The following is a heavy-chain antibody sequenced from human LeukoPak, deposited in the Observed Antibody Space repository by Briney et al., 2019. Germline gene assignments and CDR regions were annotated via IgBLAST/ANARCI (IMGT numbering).Heavy chain of an antibody. Sequence: GASVKVSCKASGYTFTGYYMHWVRQAPGQGLEWMGWINPNSGGTNYAQKFQGRVTMTRDTSISTAYMELSRLRSDDTAVYYCARGFKNHDILAYYYYYMDVWGKGTTVTVSS. V-gene: IGHV1-2*02. CDR3: ARGFKNHDILAYYYYYMDV. J-gene: IGHJ6*03. CDR1: GYTFTGYY. CDR2: INPNSGGT. D-gene: IGHD3-9*01.